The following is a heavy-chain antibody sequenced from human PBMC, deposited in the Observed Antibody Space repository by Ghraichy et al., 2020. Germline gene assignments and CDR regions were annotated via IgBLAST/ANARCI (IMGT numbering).Heavy chain of an antibody. D-gene: IGHD5-12*01. CDR2: IRNGGSAK. Sequence: GGSLRLSCAASGFTFSGYDMNWVRQAPGKGLEWMTFIRNGGSAKYYADSVKGRFTVSRDNSKNTLYLHMNSLRAEDTAVYYCAGDGGYDKIDIWGHGTMVIVS. V-gene: IGHV3-30*02. CDR3: AGDGGYDKIDI. J-gene: IGHJ3*02. CDR1: GFTFSGYD.